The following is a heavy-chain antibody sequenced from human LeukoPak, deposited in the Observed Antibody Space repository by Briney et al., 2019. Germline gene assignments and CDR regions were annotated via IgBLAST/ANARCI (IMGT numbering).Heavy chain of an antibody. Sequence: PGGSLRLSCAASGFTFSSYSMNWVRQAPGKGLEWVSSISSSSSYIYYADSVKGRFTISRDNAKNSLYLQMNSLRAEDTAVYYCARDSDSRGAFDIWGQGTMVTVSS. CDR1: GFTFSSYS. CDR2: ISSSSSYI. D-gene: IGHD3-22*01. V-gene: IGHV3-21*01. J-gene: IGHJ3*02. CDR3: ARDSDSRGAFDI.